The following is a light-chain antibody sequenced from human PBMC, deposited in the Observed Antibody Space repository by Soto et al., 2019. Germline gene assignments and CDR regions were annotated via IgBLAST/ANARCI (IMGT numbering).Light chain of an antibody. V-gene: IGKV1-39*01. Sequence: DIEMTQSPSSLSASVGDRVTITCRTSQPISDSLNCYQQKPGKAPSLLIYTSSNLQAGVPSRFSGSGSGTHFTLTINSLQPEDFATYYCQQSYNTPRTFGQGTKVEIK. J-gene: IGKJ1*01. CDR2: TSS. CDR1: QPISDS. CDR3: QQSYNTPRT.